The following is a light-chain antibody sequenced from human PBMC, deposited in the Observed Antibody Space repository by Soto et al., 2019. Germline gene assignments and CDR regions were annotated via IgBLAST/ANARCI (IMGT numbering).Light chain of an antibody. CDR1: SSDVGGYNY. V-gene: IGLV2-11*01. J-gene: IGLJ1*01. CDR2: DVN. Sequence: QSALTQPRSVSGSPGQSVTISCTGTSSDVGGYNYVSWYQQYPGKAPKLMIFDVNKRLSGVPDRFSGSKSGNTASLTVSGLQAEDEADYYCSSYAGSSNVFGTGTKLTVL. CDR3: SSYAGSSNV.